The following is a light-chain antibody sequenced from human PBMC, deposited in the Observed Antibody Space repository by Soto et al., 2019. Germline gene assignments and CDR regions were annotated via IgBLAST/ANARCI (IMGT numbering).Light chain of an antibody. Sequence: QYVLTQPASVSGSPGQSITISCTGTSSDVGGYNYVSWYQQHPGKAPKLMIYDVSNRPSGVSNRSSGSKSGNTASLTISGLQAEDEADYYCSSYTSSTPYVFGTGTKLTVL. J-gene: IGLJ1*01. CDR1: SSDVGGYNY. CDR3: SSYTSSTPYV. CDR2: DVS. V-gene: IGLV2-14*01.